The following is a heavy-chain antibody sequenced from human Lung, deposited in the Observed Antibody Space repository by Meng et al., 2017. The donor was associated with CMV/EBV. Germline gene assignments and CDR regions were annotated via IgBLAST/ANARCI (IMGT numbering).Heavy chain of an antibody. CDR2: IYSGGST. CDR3: ARVTGPGAGYGMDV. V-gene: IGHV3-66*02. D-gene: IGHD2-21*02. J-gene: IGHJ6*02. Sequence: ASGFTVSSNYMGWVRQAPGKGLEWVSVIYSGGSTYYADSVKGRFTISRDNSKNTLYLQMNSLRAEDTAVYYCARVTGPGAGYGMDVWGQGTTVTVSS. CDR1: GFTVSSNY.